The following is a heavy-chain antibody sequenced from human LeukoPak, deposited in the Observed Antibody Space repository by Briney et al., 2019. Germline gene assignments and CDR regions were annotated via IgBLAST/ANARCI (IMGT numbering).Heavy chain of an antibody. J-gene: IGHJ4*01. CDR2: LSGSGITT. Sequence: GGSLRLSCAASGITFSGYRMHWVRQAPGKGLVWVSTLSGSGITTYYADYVKGRFTISRDNSKNTLYLQMNSLRAEDTAVYYCAKGIYSSGWSYFDYWGHGTLVTVSS. D-gene: IGHD6-19*01. CDR1: GITFSGYR. CDR3: AKGIYSSGWSYFDY. V-gene: IGHV3-23*01.